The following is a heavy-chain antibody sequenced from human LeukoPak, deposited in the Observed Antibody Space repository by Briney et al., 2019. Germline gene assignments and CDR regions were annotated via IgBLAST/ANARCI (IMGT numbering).Heavy chain of an antibody. CDR2: ITSDNAI. Sequence: AGGSLRLSCAASGFTFSHYEMNWVRQAPGKGLEWVSYITSDNAISYTDSVRGRFIISRDYAKDSLYLHMNSLRVEDTAIYCCARSNYYDTSGHYSFDYWGQGTQVTVSS. D-gene: IGHD3-22*01. CDR3: ARSNYYDTSGHYSFDY. J-gene: IGHJ4*02. CDR1: GFTFSHYE. V-gene: IGHV3-48*03.